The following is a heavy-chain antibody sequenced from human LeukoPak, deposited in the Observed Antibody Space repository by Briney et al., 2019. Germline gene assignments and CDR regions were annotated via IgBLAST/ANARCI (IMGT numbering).Heavy chain of an antibody. CDR1: GGSFSGYY. J-gene: IGHJ5*02. V-gene: IGHV4-34*01. D-gene: IGHD2-15*01. CDR2: INHSGST. Sequence: SETLSLTCAVYGGSFSGYYWSWIRQPRGKGLEWIGGINHSGSTNYNPSLKSRVTISVDTSKNQFSLKLSSVTAADTAVYYCARVDDFCSGGSCYSHWFDPWGQGTLVTVSS. CDR3: ARVDDFCSGGSCYSHWFDP.